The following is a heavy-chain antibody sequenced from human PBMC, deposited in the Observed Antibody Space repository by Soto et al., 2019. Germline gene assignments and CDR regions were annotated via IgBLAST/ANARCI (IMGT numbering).Heavy chain of an antibody. J-gene: IGHJ5*02. Sequence: SETLSLTCTVSGGSVSSGSYYWSWIRQPPGKGLEWIGYIYYSGSTNYNPSLKSRVTISVDTSKNQFSLKLSSVTAADTAVYYCARGPKYYDYVWGSYRGNLFDPWGQGILVTVSS. CDR3: ARGPKYYDYVWGSYRGNLFDP. D-gene: IGHD3-16*02. V-gene: IGHV4-61*01. CDR1: GGSVSSGSYY. CDR2: IYYSGST.